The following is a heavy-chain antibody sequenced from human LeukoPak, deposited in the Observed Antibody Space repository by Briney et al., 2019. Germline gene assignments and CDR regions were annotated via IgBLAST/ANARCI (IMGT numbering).Heavy chain of an antibody. CDR1: GYTFTGYY. Sequence: ASVKVSCKASGYTFTGYYMHWVRQAPGQGLEWMGWINPNSGGTNYARKFRGRVTMTRDTSISTAYMELSRLRSDDTAVYYCARVAWFGESPWFDYWGQGTLVTVSS. CDR3: ARVAWFGESPWFDY. V-gene: IGHV1-2*02. J-gene: IGHJ4*02. D-gene: IGHD3-10*01. CDR2: INPNSGGT.